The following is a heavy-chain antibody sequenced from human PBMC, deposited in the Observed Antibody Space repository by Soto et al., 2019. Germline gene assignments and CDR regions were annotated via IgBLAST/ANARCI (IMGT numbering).Heavy chain of an antibody. J-gene: IGHJ4*02. CDR2: IFYSGST. CDR1: GGSISTSSYY. Sequence: PSETLSLTCTVSGGSISTSSYYWGWIRQPPGKGLEWIGSIFYSGSTYYNPSLKSRVIISVDTSKDQFSLKLSSVTAADTAVYYCASHRYSGYVFDYWGQGTLVTVSS. V-gene: IGHV4-39*01. D-gene: IGHD1-26*01. CDR3: ASHRYSGYVFDY.